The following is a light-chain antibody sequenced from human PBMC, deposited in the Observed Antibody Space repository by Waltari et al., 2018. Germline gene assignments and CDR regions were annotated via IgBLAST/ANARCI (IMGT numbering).Light chain of an antibody. Sequence: EIVLTQSPDTVSLSPGERATVSCRASQSVSGNFLAWYQHKPGQAPRLLMYDASPRLTGVPDRFSGSGSGTDFTLTISRLEPEDFAVYYCQEYGSSPSWTFGQGTKVELK. V-gene: IGKV3-20*01. CDR3: QEYGSSPSWT. J-gene: IGKJ1*01. CDR2: DAS. CDR1: QSVSGNF.